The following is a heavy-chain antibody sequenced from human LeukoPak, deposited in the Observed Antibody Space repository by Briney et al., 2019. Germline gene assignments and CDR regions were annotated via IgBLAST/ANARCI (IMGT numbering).Heavy chain of an antibody. CDR3: ARDQAQSGLAATFRY. V-gene: IGHV3-7*01. D-gene: IGHD2-15*01. Sequence: GGSLRLSCAASGFTFSSYWMSWVRQAPGKGLEWVANIKQDGSEKYYVDSVKGRFTISRDNAKNSLYLQMNSLRAEDTAVYYCARDQAQSGLAATFRYWGQRTLVTVSS. CDR2: IKQDGSEK. J-gene: IGHJ4*02. CDR1: GFTFSSYW.